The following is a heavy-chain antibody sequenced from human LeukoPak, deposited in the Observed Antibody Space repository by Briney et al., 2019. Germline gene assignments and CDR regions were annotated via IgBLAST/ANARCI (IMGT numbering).Heavy chain of an antibody. J-gene: IGHJ4*02. Sequence: AGGSLRLSCAASGFRFSAYAMTWVRQAPGKGLEWLSSISGGGTGTYYADSVKGRFIISKDNSKNILSLQMNSLKTEDTAVYYCTTVGEQWPHFDYWGQGTLVTVSS. CDR3: TTVGEQWPHFDY. D-gene: IGHD6-19*01. V-gene: IGHV3-23*01. CDR2: ISGGGTGT. CDR1: GFRFSAYA.